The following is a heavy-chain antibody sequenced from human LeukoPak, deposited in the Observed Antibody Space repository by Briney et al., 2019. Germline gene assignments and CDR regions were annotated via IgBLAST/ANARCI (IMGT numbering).Heavy chain of an antibody. CDR1: GFTFSSYW. Sequence: PGGSLRLSCATSGFTFSSYWMHWVRQAPGKGLVWVSRINSDGSSASYAASVKGRFTISRDNAKNTLYLQMSSLRAEDTAVYYCARDPGPYYYYYMDVWGKGTTVTVS. CDR3: ARDPGPYYYYYMDV. V-gene: IGHV3-74*01. CDR2: INSDGSSA. J-gene: IGHJ6*03.